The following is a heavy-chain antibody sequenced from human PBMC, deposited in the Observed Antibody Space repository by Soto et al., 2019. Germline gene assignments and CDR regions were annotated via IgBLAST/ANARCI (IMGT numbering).Heavy chain of an antibody. CDR2: TYYRSKWYN. V-gene: IGHV6-1*01. CDR1: WGSFSIYSAA. J-gene: IGHJ5*02. CDR3: ERDIVATISLDNFDP. D-gene: IGHD5-12*01. Sequence: PSQTHSLTCSISWGSFSIYSAACNWIRKYTSRGLEWLGRTYYRSKWYNDYAVSVKSRLTINPDTSKNQFSLQLNSVTPEDTAVYYCERDIVATISLDNFDPWGQGILVTVSS.